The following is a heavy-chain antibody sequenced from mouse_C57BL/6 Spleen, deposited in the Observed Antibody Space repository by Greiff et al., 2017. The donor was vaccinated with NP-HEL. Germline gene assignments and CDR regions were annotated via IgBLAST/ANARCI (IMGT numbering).Heavy chain of an antibody. V-gene: IGHV1-59*01. J-gene: IGHJ2*01. CDR2: IDPSDSYT. D-gene: IGHD4-1*01. Sequence: QVQLQQPGAELVRPGTSVKLSCKASGYTFTSYWMHWVKQRPGQGLEWIGVIDPSDSYTNYNQKFKGKATLTVDTSSSTAYMQLSSLTSEDSAVYYCARNWKVFDYWGQGTTLTVSS. CDR1: GYTFTSYW. CDR3: ARNWKVFDY.